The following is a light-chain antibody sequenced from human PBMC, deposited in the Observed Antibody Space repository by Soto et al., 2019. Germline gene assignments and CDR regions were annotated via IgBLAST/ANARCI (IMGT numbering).Light chain of an antibody. CDR2: DAS. CDR3: QQRSNWPWT. V-gene: IGKV3-11*01. J-gene: IGKJ3*01. CDR1: QSVSSY. Sequence: EIVLTQSPATLSLSPGERATLSCRASQSVSSYLAWYQQKPGQAPRLLIYDASNRATGIPARFSGSGSGTDFTLTISRLEPEDFAVYYCQQRSNWPWTFGPGTKVDIK.